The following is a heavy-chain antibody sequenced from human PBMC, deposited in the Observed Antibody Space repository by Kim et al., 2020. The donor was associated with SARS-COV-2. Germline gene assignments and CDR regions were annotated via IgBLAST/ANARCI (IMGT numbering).Heavy chain of an antibody. J-gene: IGHJ4*02. CDR3: ARDLMEENLIFDY. CDR1: GYSISSGYY. D-gene: IGHD3-10*01. Sequence: SETLSLTCTVSGYSISSGYYWGWIRQPPGKGLEWIGSIYHSGSTYYNPSLKSRVTISVDTSKNQFSLKLSSVTAADTAVYYCARDLMEENLIFDYWGQGTLVTVSS. V-gene: IGHV4-38-2*02. CDR2: IYHSGST.